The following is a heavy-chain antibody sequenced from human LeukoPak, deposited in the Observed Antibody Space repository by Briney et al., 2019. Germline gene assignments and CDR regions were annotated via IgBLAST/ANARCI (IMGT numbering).Heavy chain of an antibody. CDR1: GFTFSSYA. CDR3: ARDRSIYYDFWSGYYVDYYYYGMDV. D-gene: IGHD3-3*01. J-gene: IGHJ6*02. Sequence: PGGSLRLSCAASGFTFSSYAMHWVCQAPGKGLEWVAVISYDGSNKYYADSVKGRFTISRDNSKNTLYLQMNSLRAEDTAVYYCARDRSIYYDFWSGYYVDYYYYGMDVWGQGTTVTVSS. CDR2: ISYDGSNK. V-gene: IGHV3-30-3*01.